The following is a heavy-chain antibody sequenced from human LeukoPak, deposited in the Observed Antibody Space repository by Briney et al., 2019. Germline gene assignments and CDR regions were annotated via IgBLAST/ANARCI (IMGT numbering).Heavy chain of an antibody. CDR2: ITPGGDGT. Sequence: GGSLRLSCAASGFTFSNYGMSWVRQAPGKGLEWVSSITPGGDGTYYADSVKGRFTIFRDNSKNTLYLQMNSLRAEDTAVYYCAKDSPVATIWGQGTMVTVSS. CDR3: AKDSPVATI. CDR1: GFTFSNYG. J-gene: IGHJ3*02. V-gene: IGHV3-23*01. D-gene: IGHD5-12*01.